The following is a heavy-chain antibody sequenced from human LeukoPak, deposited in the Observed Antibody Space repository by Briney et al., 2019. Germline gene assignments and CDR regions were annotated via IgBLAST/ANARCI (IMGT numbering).Heavy chain of an antibody. J-gene: IGHJ4*02. V-gene: IGHV3-21*01. Sequence: GGSLRLSCAASGFTFSSYSMNWVRQAPGKGLEWVSSIISSSSSIYYADSVKGRFTISRDNAKNPLFLQMNSLRAEDTAVYYCAKGFYSDVSYWGQGTLVTVSS. CDR2: IISSSSSI. CDR3: AKGFYSDVSY. D-gene: IGHD3-16*01. CDR1: GFTFSSYS.